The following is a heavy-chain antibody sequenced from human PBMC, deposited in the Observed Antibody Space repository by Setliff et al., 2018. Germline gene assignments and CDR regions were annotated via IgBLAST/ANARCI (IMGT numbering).Heavy chain of an antibody. Sequence: GGSLRLSCAVSGFTFSNYGVHWVRQAPGKGLEWVAVISYDGSYKSHADSVKGRFTISRDNSKNTLYLQMNSLRPEDTAVYYCARTCSGSGCYAGLESWGQGTPVTVSS. CDR3: ARTCSGSGCYAGLES. D-gene: IGHD2-15*01. CDR2: ISYDGSYK. J-gene: IGHJ4*02. CDR1: GFTFSNYG. V-gene: IGHV3-30*03.